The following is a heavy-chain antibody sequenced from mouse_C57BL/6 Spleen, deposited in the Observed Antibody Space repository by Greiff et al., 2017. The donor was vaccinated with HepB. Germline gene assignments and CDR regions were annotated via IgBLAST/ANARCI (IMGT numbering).Heavy chain of an antibody. Sequence: QVQLQQSGPELVKPGASVKISCKASGYAFSSSWMNWVKQRPGKGLEWIGRIYPGDGDTNYNGKFKGKATLTADKSSSTANMQLSSLTSEDSAVYFCASLGLYWGQGTLVTVSA. V-gene: IGHV1-82*01. CDR1: GYAFSSSW. CDR3: ASLGLY. J-gene: IGHJ3*01. D-gene: IGHD3-1*01. CDR2: IYPGDGDT.